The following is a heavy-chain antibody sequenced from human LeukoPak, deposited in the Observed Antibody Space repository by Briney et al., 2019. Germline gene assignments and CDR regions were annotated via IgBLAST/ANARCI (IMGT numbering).Heavy chain of an antibody. CDR1: GGSISSYY. CDR3: AKVLTAAGLDL. D-gene: IGHD6-25*01. V-gene: IGHV4-4*09. J-gene: IGHJ5*02. Sequence: SETLSLTCTVSGGSISSYYWTWIRQPPGKGLEWIGHIYTSGSTNYNPSLKSRVTISIDMPKNQFSLKLSSVTAADTAFYYCAKVLTAAGLDLWGQGILVTVSS. CDR2: IYTSGST.